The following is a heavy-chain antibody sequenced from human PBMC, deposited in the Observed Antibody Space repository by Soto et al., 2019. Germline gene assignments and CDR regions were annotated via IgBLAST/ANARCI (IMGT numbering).Heavy chain of an antibody. J-gene: IGHJ4*02. D-gene: IGHD3-16*02. CDR2: INHSGST. CDR3: ARGKLSDYVWGSYRYHFDY. CDR1: GGSFSGYY. Sequence: SETLSLTCAVYGGSFSGYYWSWIRQPPGKGLEWIGEINHSGSTNYNPSLKSRVTISVDTSKNQFSLKLSSVTAADTAVYYCARGKLSDYVWGSYRYHFDYWGQGTVVTVS. V-gene: IGHV4-34*01.